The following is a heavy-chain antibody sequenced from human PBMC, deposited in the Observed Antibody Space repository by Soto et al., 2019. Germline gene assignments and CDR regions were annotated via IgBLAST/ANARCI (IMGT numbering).Heavy chain of an antibody. CDR2: ISGSGGST. V-gene: IGHV3-23*01. D-gene: IGHD3-16*02. J-gene: IGHJ4*02. CDR3: AKDGITYYDYVWGSYRYYYFDY. CDR1: GYRFYSSV. Sequence: KLSCAASGYRFYSSVVGWSCQEQGKGLEWVSAISGSGGSTYYADSVKGRFTISRDNSKNTLYLQMNSLRAEDTAVYYCAKDGITYYDYVWGSYRYYYFDYWGQGTLVTVSS.